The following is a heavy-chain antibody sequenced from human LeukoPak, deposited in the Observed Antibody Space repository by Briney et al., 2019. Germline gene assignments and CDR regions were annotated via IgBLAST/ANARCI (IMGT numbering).Heavy chain of an antibody. CDR2: ISGNGYA. CDR3: ARGDSMIVVVKGFDS. J-gene: IGHJ4*02. CDR1: GFTLSSFA. D-gene: IGHD3-22*01. V-gene: IGHV3-23*01. Sequence: PGGSLRLSCAASGFTLSSFAMNWVRQAPGKGLEWVSAISGNGYAYYADSVKGRFTISRDNSKNTLYLQMGSLRAEDMAMYYCARGDSMIVVVKGFDSWGQGTLVTVSS.